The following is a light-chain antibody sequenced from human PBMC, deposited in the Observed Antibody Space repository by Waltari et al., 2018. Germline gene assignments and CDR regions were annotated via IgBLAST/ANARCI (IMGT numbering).Light chain of an antibody. Sequence: QSALTQPASLSGSPGQSIAISCTGTSSDFGAYNFVSWYQHHPGKAPKLMIYEVNNRPSGVSNRFSGSKSGNTASLTISGLQAEDEAEYYCSSNTTSKTLLFGGGTKLTVL. CDR1: SSDFGAYNF. CDR3: SSNTTSKTLL. J-gene: IGLJ3*02. V-gene: IGLV2-14*01. CDR2: EVN.